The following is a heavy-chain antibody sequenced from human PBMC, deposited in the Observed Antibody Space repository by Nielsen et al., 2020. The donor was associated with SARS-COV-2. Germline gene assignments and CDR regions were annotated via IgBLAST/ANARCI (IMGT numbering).Heavy chain of an antibody. Sequence: ESLKIYCAASEFTFRSYGLNWNRQPPGKRLEWIGYICKSESTEYDPSLKSRVTISIETSKNQLFLKLRSVTAADTAVYFCAREQYHFWSDYARYFDSWGQGSLVTVSS. V-gene: IGHV4-59*01. CDR1: EFTFRSYG. CDR3: AREQYHFWSDYARYFDS. J-gene: IGHJ4*02. D-gene: IGHD3-3*01. CDR2: ICKSEST.